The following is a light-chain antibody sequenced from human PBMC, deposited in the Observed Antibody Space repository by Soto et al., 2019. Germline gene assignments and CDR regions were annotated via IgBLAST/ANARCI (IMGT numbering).Light chain of an antibody. CDR3: QQYNSWLWT. J-gene: IGKJ1*01. V-gene: IGKV3-15*01. Sequence: EIFVTQSPATLSVSQWEVATLSWRASQSVSSKLAWYQQKPGQAPRLLIYGASTRATGIPARFSGSGSGTEFTLIISSLQSEDSAVYYCQQYNSWLWTFGQGTKL. CDR1: QSVSSK. CDR2: GAS.